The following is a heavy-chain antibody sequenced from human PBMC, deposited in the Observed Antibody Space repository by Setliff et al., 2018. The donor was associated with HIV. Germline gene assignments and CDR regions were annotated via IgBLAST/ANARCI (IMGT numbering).Heavy chain of an antibody. CDR3: AKDHGPPDSNFWIDPLYMDV. D-gene: IGHD3-3*01. Sequence: ASVKVSCKVSGYSLTELSMHWVRQAPGKGLEWMGGFDPDDGETVYAQQFQGRVTMTEDTSTDTAYVELTSLRSEDTAMYYCAKDHGPPDSNFWIDPLYMDVWGKGTTVTVSS. V-gene: IGHV1-24*01. CDR2: FDPDDGET. CDR1: GYSLTELS. J-gene: IGHJ6*03.